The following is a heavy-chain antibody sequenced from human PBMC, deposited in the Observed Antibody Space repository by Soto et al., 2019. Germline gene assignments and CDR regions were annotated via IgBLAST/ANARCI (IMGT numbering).Heavy chain of an antibody. D-gene: IGHD2-2*01. CDR2: TYYRSKWYN. CDR3: AREESVVVPAAIDYYYYYGMDV. V-gene: IGHV6-1*01. J-gene: IGHJ6*02. Sequence: PSQTLSFTCAISGDSVSSNSAAWNWIRQSPSRGLEWLGRTYYRSKWYNDYAVSVKSRITINPDTSKNQFSLQLNSVTPEDTAVYYCAREESVVVPAAIDYYYYYGMDVWGQGTTVTVSS. CDR1: GDSVSSNSAA.